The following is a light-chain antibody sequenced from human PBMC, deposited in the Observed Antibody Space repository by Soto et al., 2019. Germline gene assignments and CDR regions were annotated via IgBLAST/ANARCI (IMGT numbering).Light chain of an antibody. V-gene: IGKV1-5*01. Sequence: DIQMTQSPSILSASVGDIVTITCRASQSISSWLAWYQQKPGKAPKLLIYDASSLQSGVPSRFSGSGSGTEFTLTISSLQPDDFATYYCQQYKTFSWTFGQGTKVDIK. CDR3: QQYKTFSWT. CDR2: DAS. J-gene: IGKJ1*01. CDR1: QSISSW.